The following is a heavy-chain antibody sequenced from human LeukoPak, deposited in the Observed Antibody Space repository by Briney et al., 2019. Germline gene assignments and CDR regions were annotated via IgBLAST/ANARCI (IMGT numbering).Heavy chain of an antibody. CDR2: IYYSGST. V-gene: IGHV4-59*01. Sequence: PSETLSLTCTVSGGSISSYYWSWIRQPPGKGLEWIGYIYYSGSTNYNPSLKSRVTISVDTSKNQFSLKLSSVTAADTAVYYCARESMSSVDYWGQGTLVTVSS. CDR1: GGSISSYY. D-gene: IGHD2/OR15-2a*01. J-gene: IGHJ4*02. CDR3: ARESMSSVDY.